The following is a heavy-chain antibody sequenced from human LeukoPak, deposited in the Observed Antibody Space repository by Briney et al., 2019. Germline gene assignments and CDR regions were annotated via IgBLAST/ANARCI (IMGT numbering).Heavy chain of an antibody. Sequence: SVKVSCKASGGTFSSYAISWVRQAPGQGLEWMGGIIPIFGTANYAQKFQGRVTITADKSTSTAYMELSSLRSEDTAVYYCARLELFYGDYGFDPWGQGTLVTVSS. CDR3: ARLELFYGDYGFDP. J-gene: IGHJ5*02. CDR1: GGTFSSYA. D-gene: IGHD4-17*01. CDR2: IIPIFGTA. V-gene: IGHV1-69*06.